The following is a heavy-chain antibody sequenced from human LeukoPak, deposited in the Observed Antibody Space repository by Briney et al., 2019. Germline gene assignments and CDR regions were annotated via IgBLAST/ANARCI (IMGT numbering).Heavy chain of an antibody. J-gene: IGHJ5*02. D-gene: IGHD3-22*01. V-gene: IGHV3-23*01. Sequence: GGSLRLSCAASGFTFSSYGMHWVRQAPGKGLEWVSTISGDGGGTYYADSVKGRFSISRDNSRNTLYLQMNSLRADDTAVYYCAKDNYYDSSGYRASWLDPWGQGTLVTVSS. CDR2: ISGDGGGT. CDR3: AKDNYYDSSGYRASWLDP. CDR1: GFTFSSYG.